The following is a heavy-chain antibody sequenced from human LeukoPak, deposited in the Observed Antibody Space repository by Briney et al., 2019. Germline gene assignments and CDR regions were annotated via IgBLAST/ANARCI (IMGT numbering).Heavy chain of an antibody. J-gene: IGHJ4*02. CDR2: ISPSGGST. CDR3: AKDFHYYGSGSYPVFDY. Sequence: GASVKVSCKAFGYTFTGYWMHWVRQAPGQGPEWMGVISPSGGSTIYAQKFKGRVTLTRDMSTSTDYLELSSLRSEDTAVYYCAKDFHYYGSGSYPVFDYWGQGTLVTVSS. D-gene: IGHD3-10*01. CDR1: GYTFTGYW. V-gene: IGHV1-46*01.